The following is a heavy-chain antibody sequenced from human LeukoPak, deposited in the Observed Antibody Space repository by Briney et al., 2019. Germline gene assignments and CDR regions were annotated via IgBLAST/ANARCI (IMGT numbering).Heavy chain of an antibody. Sequence: PSETLSLTCAVSGGSISSSNWWSWVRPPPGKGLEWIGSIYYSGSTYYNPSLKSRVTISVDTSKNQFSLKLSSVTAADTAVYYCASHDYGAYNWFDPWGQGTLVTVSS. CDR1: GGSISSSNW. V-gene: IGHV4-39*01. CDR2: IYYSGST. D-gene: IGHD4-17*01. J-gene: IGHJ5*02. CDR3: ASHDYGAYNWFDP.